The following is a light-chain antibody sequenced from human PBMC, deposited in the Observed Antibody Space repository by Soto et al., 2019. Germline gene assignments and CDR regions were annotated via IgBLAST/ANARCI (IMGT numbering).Light chain of an antibody. J-gene: IGLJ1*01. V-gene: IGLV2-23*02. Sequence: QSALTQPASVSGSPGQSITISCTGTSSNVGSYKLVSWYQQHPGKAPKLMIFEVNKRPSGVSNRFSGSKSGNTASLTISGLNVDDEADYYCCSSGGSPTYVFGTGTKGTVL. CDR2: EVN. CDR1: SSNVGSYKL. CDR3: CSSGGSPTYV.